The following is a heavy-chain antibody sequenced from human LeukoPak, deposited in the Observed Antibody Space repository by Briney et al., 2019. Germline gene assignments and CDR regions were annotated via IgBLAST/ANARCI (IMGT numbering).Heavy chain of an antibody. J-gene: IGHJ6*03. V-gene: IGHV3-21*04. CDR2: ISGSGGST. D-gene: IGHD2-2*01. Sequence: GRSLRLSCVVSGFTFNRYTINWVRKAPGKGLERVSAISGSGGSTYYADSVKGRFTISRDNAKNSLYLQMNSLRAEDTAVYYCARGVECSSTSCYFSYYYYMDVWGKGTTVTISS. CDR3: ARGVECSSTSCYFSYYYYMDV. CDR1: GFTFNRYT.